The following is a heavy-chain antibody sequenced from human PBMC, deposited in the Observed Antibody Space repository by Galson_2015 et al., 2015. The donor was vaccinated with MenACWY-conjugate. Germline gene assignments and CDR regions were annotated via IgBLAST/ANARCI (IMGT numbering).Heavy chain of an antibody. V-gene: IGHV1-18*01. CDR1: GYTFTSYG. D-gene: IGHD6-19*01. J-gene: IGHJ4*02. CDR2: ISAYNGHT. CDR3: ARGARVAGSCDYFDH. Sequence: SVKVSCKASGYTFTSYGISWVRQAPGQGLEWMGWISAYNGHTNYAQKLQGRVTMTTATFTSTVYMEVRSLRSDDTAVYYCARGARVAGSCDYFDHWGQGTLVTVSS.